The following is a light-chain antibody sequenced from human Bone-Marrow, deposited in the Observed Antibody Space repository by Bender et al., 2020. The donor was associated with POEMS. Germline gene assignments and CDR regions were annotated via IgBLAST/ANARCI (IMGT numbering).Light chain of an antibody. CDR2: DTS. V-gene: IGLV7-46*01. J-gene: IGLJ3*02. Sequence: QAVVTQEPSLTVSPGGTVTLTCGSSTGAVTSGHYPYWFQQKPGQAPRTLIYDTSKKHSWTPARFSGSLLGGRAALTLSGAQPEDEAEYYCLLSYSAGGVRVFGGGTKLTVL. CDR1: TGAVTSGHY. CDR3: LLSYSAGGVRV.